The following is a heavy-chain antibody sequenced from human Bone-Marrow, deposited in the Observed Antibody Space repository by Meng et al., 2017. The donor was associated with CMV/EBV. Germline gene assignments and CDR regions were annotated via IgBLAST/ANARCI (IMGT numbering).Heavy chain of an antibody. CDR3: ARDHCSSTSCYRWSFDY. Sequence: GGSLRLSCEVSGFTFNTSTMNWFRQAPGKGLEWVSSISSSSSNIYYADSVKGRFTISRDNAKNSLHLQMNSLRAEDMAVYYCARDHCSSTSCYRWSFDYWAQGTLVTVYS. CDR2: ISSSSSNI. V-gene: IGHV3-21*01. D-gene: IGHD2-2*02. CDR1: GFTFNTST. J-gene: IGHJ4*02.